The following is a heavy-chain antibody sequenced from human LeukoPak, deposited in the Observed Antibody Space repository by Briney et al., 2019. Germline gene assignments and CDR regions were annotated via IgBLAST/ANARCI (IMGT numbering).Heavy chain of an antibody. CDR3: ARRGYSYGYEDY. V-gene: IGHV4-30-4*01. J-gene: IGHJ4*02. D-gene: IGHD5-18*01. CDR2: IYYSGST. Sequence: PSETLSLTCTVSGGSISSGDYYWSWIRQPPGKGLEWIGYIYYSGSTYYNPSLKSRVTISVDTSKNQFSLKLSSVTAADTAVYYCARRGYSYGYEDYWGQGTLVTVSS. CDR1: GGSISSGDYY.